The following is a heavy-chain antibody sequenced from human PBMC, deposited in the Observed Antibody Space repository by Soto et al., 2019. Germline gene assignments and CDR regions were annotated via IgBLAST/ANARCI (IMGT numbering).Heavy chain of an antibody. CDR3: ARGGYSSSPTGMDV. D-gene: IGHD6-6*01. J-gene: IGHJ6*02. V-gene: IGHV1-69*13. Sequence: AVKVSCKACGGTFSRYAISWVRQAPGQGLEWMGGIIPIFGTANYAQKFQGRVTITADESTSTAYMELSSLRSEDTAVYYCARGGYSSSPTGMDVWGQGTTVTVSS. CDR1: GGTFSRYA. CDR2: IIPIFGTA.